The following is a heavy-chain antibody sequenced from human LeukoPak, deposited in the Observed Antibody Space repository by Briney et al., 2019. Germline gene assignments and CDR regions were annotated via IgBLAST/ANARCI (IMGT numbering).Heavy chain of an antibody. CDR3: AKDIGVGYSYGSFDY. CDR1: GFTFDDYT. Sequence: PGGSLRLSCAASGFTFDDYTMHWVRQAPGKGLEWVSLISWDGGSTYYADSVKGRFTISRDNSKNSLYLQMNSLKTEDTALYYCAKDIGVGYSYGSFDYWGQGTLVTVSS. D-gene: IGHD5-18*01. CDR2: ISWDGGST. V-gene: IGHV3-43*01. J-gene: IGHJ4*02.